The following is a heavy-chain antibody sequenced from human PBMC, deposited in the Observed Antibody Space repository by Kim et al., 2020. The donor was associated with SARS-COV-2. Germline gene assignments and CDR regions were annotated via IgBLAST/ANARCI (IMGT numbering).Heavy chain of an antibody. CDR2: ISAGGDFI. D-gene: IGHD5-12*01. Sequence: GGSPRLSCTASGFTFRTFSMNWVRQAPGKGLEWVSSISAGGDFIYYADSVKGRFTSSRDNSKNTLYLQMNSLRAEDTAVYYCAKHIVTDTTYYGMDVWGQGTTVTVSS. CDR1: GFTFRTFS. J-gene: IGHJ6*02. V-gene: IGHV3-23*01. CDR3: AKHIVTDTTYYGMDV.